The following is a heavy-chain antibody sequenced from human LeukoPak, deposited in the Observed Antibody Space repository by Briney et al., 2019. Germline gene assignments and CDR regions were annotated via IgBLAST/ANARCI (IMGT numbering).Heavy chain of an antibody. V-gene: IGHV1-8*01. D-gene: IGHD3-22*01. CDR1: GYTFTSYD. Sequence: ASVKVSCKASGYTFTSYDINWVRQATGQGLEWMGWRNPNSGNTGYAQKFQGRVTMTRNTSISTAYMELSSLRSEDTAVYYCARGGYRGDSSGYLYYYYGMDVWGQGTTVTVSS. J-gene: IGHJ6*02. CDR3: ARGGYRGDSSGYLYYYYGMDV. CDR2: RNPNSGNT.